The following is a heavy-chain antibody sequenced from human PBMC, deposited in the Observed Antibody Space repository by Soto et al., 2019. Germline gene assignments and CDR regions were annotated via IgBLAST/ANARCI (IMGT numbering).Heavy chain of an antibody. CDR3: AKDQSGWLDY. D-gene: IGHD6-19*01. Sequence: QVQLVESGGGVVQPGRSLRLSCVASGFTFSNYGMHWVRQAPGKGLEWVAVISYDGSNKYYADSVKGRFTISRDKSKNTVYLQMNSLRAEDTAVYYCAKDQSGWLDYWGQGTLVTVSS. V-gene: IGHV3-30*18. CDR1: GFTFSNYG. CDR2: ISYDGSNK. J-gene: IGHJ4*02.